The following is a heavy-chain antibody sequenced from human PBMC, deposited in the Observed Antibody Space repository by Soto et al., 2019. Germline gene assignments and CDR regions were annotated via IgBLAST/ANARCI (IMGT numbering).Heavy chain of an antibody. Sequence: PSETLSLTCTVSGGSISSGDYYWSWIRQPPGKGLEWIGYIYYSGSTYYNPSLKSRVTISVDTSKNQFSLKLSSVTAADTAVYYCATTGDINWFDPWGQGTLVTVSS. CDR2: IYYSGST. CDR1: GGSISSGDYY. CDR3: ATTGDINWFDP. J-gene: IGHJ5*02. D-gene: IGHD3-10*01. V-gene: IGHV4-30-4*01.